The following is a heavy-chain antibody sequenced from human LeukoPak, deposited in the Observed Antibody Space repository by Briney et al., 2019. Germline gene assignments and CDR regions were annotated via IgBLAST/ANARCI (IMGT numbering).Heavy chain of an antibody. CDR3: ARDITGTLADFDY. D-gene: IGHD1-7*01. V-gene: IGHV4-4*07. J-gene: IGHJ4*02. Sequence: SETLSLTCTVSAGLISSYYWSWIRQPAGKGLEWIGRIYTSGGTNYNPSLKSRVTMSLDKSKNQFSLKLNSVTAADTAVYYCARDITGTLADFDYWGQGTLVTVSS. CDR1: AGLISSYY. CDR2: IYTSGGT.